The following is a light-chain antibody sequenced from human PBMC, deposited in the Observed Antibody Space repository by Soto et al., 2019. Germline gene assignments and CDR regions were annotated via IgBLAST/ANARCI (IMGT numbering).Light chain of an antibody. CDR3: QHYNSYSPP. J-gene: IGKJ1*01. Sequence: DIQMTQSPSTLSASVGDRVTITCRASQGIDSSFAWYQQKPGKAPKLLIYDASSLESGVPSRFSGSGSGTEFTLTISSLQPDDFATYYCQHYNSYSPPFGQGTKVDIK. CDR1: QGIDSS. CDR2: DAS. V-gene: IGKV1-5*01.